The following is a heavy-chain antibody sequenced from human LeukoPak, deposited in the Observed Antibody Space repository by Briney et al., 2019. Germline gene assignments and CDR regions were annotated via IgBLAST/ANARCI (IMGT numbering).Heavy chain of an antibody. CDR1: GGSISSGGYY. V-gene: IGHV4-30-2*01. CDR3: ARDFYYDSSGHFDY. Sequence: SETLSLTCTVSGGSISSGGYYWSWIRQPPGTGLEWIGYIYHSGSTYYNPSLKSRVTISVDTSKNQFSLKLSSVTAADTAVYYCARDFYYDSSGHFDYWGQGTLVTVSS. CDR2: IYHSGST. D-gene: IGHD3-22*01. J-gene: IGHJ4*02.